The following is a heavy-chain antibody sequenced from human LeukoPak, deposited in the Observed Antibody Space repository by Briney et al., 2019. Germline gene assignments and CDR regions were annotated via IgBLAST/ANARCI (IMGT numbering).Heavy chain of an antibody. CDR2: IYHSGST. D-gene: IGHD2-15*01. CDR1: GGSISSGGYS. CDR3: AREGRLAN. J-gene: IGHJ4*02. V-gene: IGHV4-30-2*01. Sequence: SETLSLTCAVSGGSISSGGYSWSWIRQPPGKGLEWIGYIYHSGSTCYNPSLKSRVTISVDRSKNQFSLKLSSVTAADTAVYYCAREGRLANWGQGTLVTVSS.